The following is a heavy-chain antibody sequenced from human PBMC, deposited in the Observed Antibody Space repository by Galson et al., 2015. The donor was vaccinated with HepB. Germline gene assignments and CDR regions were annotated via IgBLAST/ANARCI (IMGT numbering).Heavy chain of an antibody. CDR2: IKSKTDGGTT. Sequence: SLRLSCAASGFTFSNAWMSWVRQAPGKGLEWVGRIKSKTDGGTTDYAAPVKGRFTISRDDSKNTLYLQMISLKTEDTAVYYCTTIKRSFAVGNYYYYYMDVWGKGTTVTVSS. J-gene: IGHJ6*03. CDR1: GFTFSNAW. CDR3: TTIKRSFAVGNYYYYYMDV. V-gene: IGHV3-15*01. D-gene: IGHD3-3*01.